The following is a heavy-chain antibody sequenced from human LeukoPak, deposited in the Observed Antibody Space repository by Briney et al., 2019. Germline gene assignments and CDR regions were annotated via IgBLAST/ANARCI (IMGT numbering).Heavy chain of an antibody. CDR2: INPNSGGT. J-gene: IGHJ4*02. V-gene: IGHV1-2*02. D-gene: IGHD1-26*01. CDR3: ATVGGGSYPLFDY. CDR1: GYTFTGYY. Sequence: ASVKVSCKASGYTFTGYYVHWVRQAPGQGLEWMGWINPNSGGTNYAQKFQGRVTMTRDTSISTAYMELSRLRSDDTAVYYCATVGGGSYPLFDYWGQGTLVTVSS.